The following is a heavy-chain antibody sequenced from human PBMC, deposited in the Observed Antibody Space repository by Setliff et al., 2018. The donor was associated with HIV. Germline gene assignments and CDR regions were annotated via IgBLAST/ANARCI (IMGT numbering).Heavy chain of an antibody. V-gene: IGHV4-30-4*01. Sequence: SETLSLTCTVSGGSISSGDYYWSWIRQPPGKGLEWIGYINHSGSTNFNPSLKSQVTISVDTSKNQFSLKLSSVTAADTAVYYCARGGLTAAGTLLLVGYFDYWGQVTLVTVSS. J-gene: IGHJ4*02. CDR2: INHSGST. D-gene: IGHD6-13*01. CDR3: ARGGLTAAGTLLLVGYFDY. CDR1: GGSISSGDYY.